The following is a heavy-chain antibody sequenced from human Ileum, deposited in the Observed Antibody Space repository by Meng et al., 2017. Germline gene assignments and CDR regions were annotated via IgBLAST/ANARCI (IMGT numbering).Heavy chain of an antibody. V-gene: IGHV6-1*01. CDR1: GASVSSSSDA. J-gene: IGHJ3*01. D-gene: IGHD5-18*01. CDR3: AKNTHTGFDV. Sequence: QVQLQQSGPGLVRPSQTLSLTCAIPGASVSSSSDAWNWIRQSPSRGLEWLGRTYYRSKWYYGYAVSQRSRLTINPDTSKNQFSLQLNSVTPEDTAVYYCAKNTHTGFDVWGQGTMVTVSS. CDR2: TYYRSKWYY.